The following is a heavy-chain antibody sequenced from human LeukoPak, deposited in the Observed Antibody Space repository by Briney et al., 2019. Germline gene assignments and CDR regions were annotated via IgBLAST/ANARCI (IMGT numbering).Heavy chain of an antibody. D-gene: IGHD1-1*01. CDR1: GGSINNYY. V-gene: IGHV4-59*01. Sequence: PSETLSLTCTVSGGSINNYYWNWIRQPPGMGLEWIGYIYYSGSTNYNPSLKSRVTISVDTSKNQFSLKLSSVTAADTAVYYCARVFGYMTYYFDYWGQGTLVTVSS. CDR3: ARVFGYMTYYFDY. CDR2: IYYSGST. J-gene: IGHJ4*02.